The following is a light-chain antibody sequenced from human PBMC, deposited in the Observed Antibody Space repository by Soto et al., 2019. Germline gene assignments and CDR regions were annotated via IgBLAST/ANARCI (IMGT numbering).Light chain of an antibody. V-gene: IGKV1-8*01. CDR1: QDIGYF. CDR2: GAS. J-gene: IGKJ5*01. CDR3: QHYQSYPIT. Sequence: AIRMTQSPSSLSASIGDTVTFTCRARQDIGYFFAWYQQKPGKAPKVLMYGASTLQGGVPSRFSGSGSGTDFTLTISNLQSEDFATYLCQHYQSYPITFGQGTRL.